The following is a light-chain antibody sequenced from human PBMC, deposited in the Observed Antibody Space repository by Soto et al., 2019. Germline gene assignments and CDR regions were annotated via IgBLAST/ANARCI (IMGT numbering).Light chain of an antibody. V-gene: IGLV3-1*01. CDR1: KLGDKY. J-gene: IGLJ2*01. CDR2: QDS. CDR3: QAWDSSGVV. Sequence: SYELTQPPAVSVSPGQTASITCSGDKLGDKYAWWYQQKPGQSPVLVIYQDSKRPSGIPERFSGSNSGNTATLTISGTQAMDEADYYCQAWDSSGVVFGGGTKLTVL.